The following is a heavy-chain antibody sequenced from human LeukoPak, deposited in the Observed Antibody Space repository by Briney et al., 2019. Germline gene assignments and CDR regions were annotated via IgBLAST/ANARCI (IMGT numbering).Heavy chain of an antibody. V-gene: IGHV5-51*01. CDR3: ARHRGYSYANDAFDI. D-gene: IGHD5-18*01. CDR1: GYSFTSYW. CDR2: IYPDDSDT. J-gene: IGHJ3*02. Sequence: RGESLKISCKGSGYSFTSYWIGWVRQMPGKGLEWMGIIYPDDSDTRYSPSFQGQVTISADKSISTAYLQWSSLKASDTAMYYCARHRGYSYANDAFDIWGQGTMVTVSS.